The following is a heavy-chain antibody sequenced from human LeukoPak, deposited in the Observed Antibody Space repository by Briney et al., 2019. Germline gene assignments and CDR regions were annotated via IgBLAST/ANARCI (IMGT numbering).Heavy chain of an antibody. V-gene: IGHV4-59*12. Sequence: SETLSLTCTVSGGSMSSYYWSWIRQPPGKGLEWIGYIFHTGRTSYNPSLKSRVTISLDTSKNQFSLKLSSVTAADTAVYYCARGQVTAPGRYFDLWGRGTLVTVSS. D-gene: IGHD2-21*02. J-gene: IGHJ2*01. CDR3: ARGQVTAPGRYFDL. CDR2: IFHTGRT. CDR1: GGSMSSYY.